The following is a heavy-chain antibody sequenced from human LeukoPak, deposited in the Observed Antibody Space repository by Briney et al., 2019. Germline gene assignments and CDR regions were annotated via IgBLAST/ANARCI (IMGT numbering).Heavy chain of an antibody. D-gene: IGHD5-12*01. CDR1: GGPFGGYY. V-gene: IGHV4-34*01. Sequence: SETLSLICAVYGGPFGGYYWSWIRQPPGKGLEWIGEINHRGSTNYNPSLKRRVTISVDTSKNQFSLNLSSVTAADTAVYYCARESGYSGYDHWGQGTLVTVSS. CDR2: INHRGST. J-gene: IGHJ4*02. CDR3: ARESGYSGYDH.